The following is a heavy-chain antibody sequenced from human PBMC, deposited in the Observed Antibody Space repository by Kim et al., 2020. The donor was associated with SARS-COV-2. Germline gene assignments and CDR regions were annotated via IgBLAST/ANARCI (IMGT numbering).Heavy chain of an antibody. CDR2: VSPNNGHT. D-gene: IGHD2-21*02. CDR3: ARLYCGGYCHSRNFEA. J-gene: IGHJ4*02. CDR1: GDTSLLYG. Sequence: ASVKVSCKTSGDTSLLYGIFWVRQAPGQGLESMGWVSPNNGHTGYAQKFQDRVTMTADTATNTAYLELRSLRSDDTAVYFCARLYCGGYCHSRNFEAWGQGTLVTVSS. V-gene: IGHV1-18*01.